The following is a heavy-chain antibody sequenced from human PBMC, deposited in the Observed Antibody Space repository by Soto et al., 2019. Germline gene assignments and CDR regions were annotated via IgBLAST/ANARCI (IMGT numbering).Heavy chain of an antibody. V-gene: IGHV3-30*04. CDR1: GFTVSSYA. CDR2: ISYDGSSK. J-gene: IGHJ5*02. D-gene: IGHD2-21*02. CDR3: ARERLGYCGGDCFTLYH. Sequence: GGSLRLSCAASGFTVSSYAMHWVRQAPGKGLEWVAVISYDGSSKYYADSVKGRFTISRDSSKNTLYLQMNSLRAEDTAVYYCARERLGYCGGDCFTLYHWGQGTLVTVSS.